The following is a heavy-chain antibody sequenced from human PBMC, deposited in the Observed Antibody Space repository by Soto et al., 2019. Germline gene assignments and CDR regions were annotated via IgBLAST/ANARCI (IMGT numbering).Heavy chain of an antibody. CDR3: ARDMTAMVGNFDY. D-gene: IGHD5-18*01. CDR1: GYTFTSYD. J-gene: IGHJ4*02. Sequence: QVQLVQSGAEVKKPGASVKVSCKASGYTFTSYDINWVRQATGQGLEWMGWMNPNSGNTGYAQKFQDRVTMTRNTSISTAYMELSSLRSEDTAVYYWARDMTAMVGNFDYWGQGTLVTVSS. CDR2: MNPNSGNT. V-gene: IGHV1-8*01.